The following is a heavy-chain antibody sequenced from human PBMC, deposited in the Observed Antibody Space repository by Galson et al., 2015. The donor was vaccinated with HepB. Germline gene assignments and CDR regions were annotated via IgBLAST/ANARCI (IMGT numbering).Heavy chain of an antibody. CDR1: GFTFSSYA. CDR2: ISYDGSNK. J-gene: IGHJ4*02. CDR3: AREGRGLRIGVLGY. V-gene: IGHV3-30-3*01. Sequence: SLRLSCAASGFTFSSYAMHWVRQAPGKGLEWVAVISYDGSNKYYADSVKGRFTISRDNSKNTLYLQMNSLRAEDTAVYYCAREGRGLRIGVLGYWGQGTLVTVSS. D-gene: IGHD3-3*01.